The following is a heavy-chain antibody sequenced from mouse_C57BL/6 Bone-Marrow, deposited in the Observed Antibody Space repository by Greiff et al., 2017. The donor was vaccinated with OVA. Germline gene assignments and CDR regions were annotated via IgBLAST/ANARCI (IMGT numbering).Heavy chain of an antibody. D-gene: IGHD2-3*01. CDR1: GFTFSDAW. CDR3: TSDGYYPWFAY. J-gene: IGHJ3*01. V-gene: IGHV6-6*01. CDR2: IRNKANNHAT. Sequence: EVQRVESGGGLVQPGGSMKLSCAASGFTFSDAWMDWVRQSPEKGLEWVAEIRNKANNHATYYAESVKGRFTISRDDSKSSVYLQMNSLRAEDTGIYYCTSDGYYPWFAYWGQGTLVTVSA.